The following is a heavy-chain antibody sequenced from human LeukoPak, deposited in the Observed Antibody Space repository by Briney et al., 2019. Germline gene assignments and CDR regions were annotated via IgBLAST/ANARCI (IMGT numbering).Heavy chain of an antibody. CDR3: ARSITIFEYYFDY. V-gene: IGHV3-64*01. D-gene: IGHD3-3*01. J-gene: IGHJ4*02. Sequence: GGSLRIPCAASGFTFSNYAMHWVRQAPGKGLEYVSAISSNGGSTYYANSVKGRFTISRDNSKNTLYLQMGSLRAEDMAVYYCARSITIFEYYFDYWGQGTLVTVSS. CDR1: GFTFSNYA. CDR2: ISSNGGST.